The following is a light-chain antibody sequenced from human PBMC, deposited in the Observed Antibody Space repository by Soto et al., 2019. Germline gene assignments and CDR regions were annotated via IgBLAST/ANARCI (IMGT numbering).Light chain of an antibody. J-gene: IGKJ3*01. V-gene: IGKV1-27*01. CDR3: QKCDSAPFT. CDR1: QGMGND. Sequence: DIQMTQSPSSLSASVGDRVTITCRASQGMGNDLGWYQQKPGEVPKLLIYAASTLQSGVPSRFSGSGSGTDFTLAISSLQPEDVGTYYCQKCDSAPFTFGPGTKVDIK. CDR2: AAS.